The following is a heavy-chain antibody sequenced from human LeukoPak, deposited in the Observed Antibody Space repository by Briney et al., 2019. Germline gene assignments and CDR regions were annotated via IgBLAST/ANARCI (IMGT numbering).Heavy chain of an antibody. V-gene: IGHV4-61*02. CDR3: AGRGSSSDTFDS. CDR2: IYTSGGT. D-gene: IGHD3-10*01. J-gene: IGHJ3*02. CDR1: GGSITNLNYY. Sequence: KPSETLSLTCSVSGGSITNLNYYWPWIRRTAGKRLEWIGRIYTSGGTNYNPSLKSRVTMSVDRSNNQISLHLASLTAADTALYYCAGRGSSSDTFDSWGPGTFVTVSS.